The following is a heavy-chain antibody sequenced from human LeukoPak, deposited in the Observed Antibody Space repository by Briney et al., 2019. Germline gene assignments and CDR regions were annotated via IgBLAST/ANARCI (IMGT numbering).Heavy chain of an antibody. CDR3: AREGEGYFDC. CDR2: IKQDGSGK. D-gene: IGHD3-16*01. Sequence: PGGSLRLSCAASGFTFSDYYMSWIRQAPGKGLEWVANIKQDGSGKYYVDSVKGRFTISRDNARNSLYLQMNSLRAEDTAVYYCAREGEGYFDCWGQGTLVTVSS. J-gene: IGHJ4*02. V-gene: IGHV3-7*05. CDR1: GFTFSDYY.